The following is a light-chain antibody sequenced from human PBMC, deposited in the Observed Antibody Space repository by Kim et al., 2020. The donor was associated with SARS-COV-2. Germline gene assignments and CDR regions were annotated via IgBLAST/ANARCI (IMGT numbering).Light chain of an antibody. CDR1: SGNSSYA. J-gene: IGLJ3*02. CDR2: LNSDGSH. V-gene: IGLV4-69*01. Sequence: ASVKLACTLSSGNSSYAIAWHQQQPEKGTRYLMKLNSDGSHSKGDGIPDRFSGSSSGAARYLTISSLQSEDEADYYCQTWGTGSWVFGGGTKLTVL. CDR3: QTWGTGSWV.